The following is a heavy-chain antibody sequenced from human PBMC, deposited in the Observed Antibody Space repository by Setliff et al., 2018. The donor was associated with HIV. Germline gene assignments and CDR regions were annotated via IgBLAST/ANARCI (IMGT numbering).Heavy chain of an antibody. Sequence: SPRLSCAASGFTFDDYAMHWVRQPPGKGLEWVSGISWNSGSMNYADSVKGRFAISRDNAKNFLYLQMNNLRPEDTAFYYCAKRAGVSGTWYGGPFDIWGQGTTVTVSS. CDR2: ISWNSGSM. D-gene: IGHD1-26*01. V-gene: IGHV3-9*01. CDR3: AKRAGVSGTWYGGPFDI. CDR1: GFTFDDYA. J-gene: IGHJ3*02.